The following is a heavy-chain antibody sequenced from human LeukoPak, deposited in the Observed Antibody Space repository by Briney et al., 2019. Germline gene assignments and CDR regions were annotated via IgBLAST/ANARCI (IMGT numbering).Heavy chain of an antibody. D-gene: IGHD3-10*01. CDR2: INAGNGNT. J-gene: IGHJ4*02. CDR1: GYTFTTYV. V-gene: IGHV1-3*03. Sequence: ASVKVSCKASGYTFTTYVMHWVRQAPGQRLEGMGWINAGNGNTKYSQEFQGRVTMTEDTSTDTAYMELSSLRSEDTAVYYCATGNHHLGNLWFGRYYYWGQGTLVTVSS. CDR3: ATGNHHLGNLWFGRYYY.